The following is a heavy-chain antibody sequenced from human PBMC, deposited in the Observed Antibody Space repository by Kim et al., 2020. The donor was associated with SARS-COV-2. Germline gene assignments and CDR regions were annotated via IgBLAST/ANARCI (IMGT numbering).Heavy chain of an antibody. V-gene: IGHV3-53*01. CDR2: T. J-gene: IGHJ4*02. D-gene: IGHD3-9*01. CDR3: ARGPSPWFFDC. Sequence: TYYADSGKGRFTSSADNARNTLYLQLSSLRVDDTAVYYCARGPSPWFFDCWGQGTPVAVSS.